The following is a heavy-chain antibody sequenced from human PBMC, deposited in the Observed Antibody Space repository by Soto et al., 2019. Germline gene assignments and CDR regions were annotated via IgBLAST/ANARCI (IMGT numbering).Heavy chain of an antibody. CDR2: ISGSGGST. CDR3: AKDQPSWATRAALDY. D-gene: IGHD2-2*01. V-gene: IGHV3-23*01. Sequence: GGSLRLSCAASGFTFSSYAMSWVRQAPGKGLEWVSAISGSGGSTFYADSVKGRFTISRDNSKNTLHLQMNSLRTEDTAVDYCAKDQPSWATRAALDYWGQGTLVTVSS. J-gene: IGHJ4*02. CDR1: GFTFSSYA.